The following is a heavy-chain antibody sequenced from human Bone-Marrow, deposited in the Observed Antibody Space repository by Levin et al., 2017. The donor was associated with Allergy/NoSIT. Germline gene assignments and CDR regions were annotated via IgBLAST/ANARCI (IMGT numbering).Heavy chain of an antibody. CDR2: IFYSGST. V-gene: IGHV4-59*01. D-gene: IGHD3-10*01. J-gene: IGHJ4*02. Sequence: SETLSLTCTVSGGSISGYYWSWVRQPPGKGLEWVGHIFYSGSTNYNPSLKSRVTISINTSKNQFSLNLTSVTAADTAFYYCARSVAGEFDYWGQGTLSPSPQ. CDR3: ARSVAGEFDY. CDR1: GGSISGYY.